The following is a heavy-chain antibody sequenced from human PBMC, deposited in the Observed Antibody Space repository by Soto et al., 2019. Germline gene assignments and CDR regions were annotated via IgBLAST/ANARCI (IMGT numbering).Heavy chain of an antibody. CDR1: GFTFSDYY. D-gene: IGHD7-27*01. V-gene: IGHV3-11*01. J-gene: IGHJ4*02. CDR3: ARDLWGFWYDEFDY. CDR2: ISSRGSTI. Sequence: GGSLRLSCAASGFTFSDYYMSWIRQAPGKGLEWVSYISSRGSTIYYADSVKGRFTISRENAKNSLYLQMTSLSADDTAVYYCARDLWGFWYDEFDYWGQGTLVTVSS.